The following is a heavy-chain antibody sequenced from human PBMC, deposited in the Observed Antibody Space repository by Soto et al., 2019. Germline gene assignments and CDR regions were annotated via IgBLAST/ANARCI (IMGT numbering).Heavy chain of an antibody. D-gene: IGHD5-12*01. V-gene: IGHV1-3*01. CDR2: IHAGNGYT. CDR3: ARVQYSGYDFKRYFDT. J-gene: IGHJ3*02. CDR1: GYTFDNYA. Sequence: QVQLVQSGAQVKKPGASVKVSCKASGYTFDNYALHWVRQAPGRRLEWMGWIHAGNGYTKYSQRFQGRVTITRDTSPSTVHMDLRSLRYEDTAVYYCARVQYSGYDFKRYFDTWGQGTMVTVSS.